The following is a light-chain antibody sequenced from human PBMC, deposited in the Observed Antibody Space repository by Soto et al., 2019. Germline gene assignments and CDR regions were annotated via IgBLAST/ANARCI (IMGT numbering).Light chain of an antibody. V-gene: IGLV2-14*01. CDR3: CSYTSSSIRV. CDR2: EVR. J-gene: IGLJ3*02. CDR1: SSDVGGYNH. Sequence: QSALTQPASVSGSPGQSITLSCTGTSSDVGGYNHVSWYQQHPGKAPKLIIYEVRNRPSGVSNRHSGSKAGNTASLTISGLQADDEADYYCCSYTSSSIRVFGGGTKVTV.